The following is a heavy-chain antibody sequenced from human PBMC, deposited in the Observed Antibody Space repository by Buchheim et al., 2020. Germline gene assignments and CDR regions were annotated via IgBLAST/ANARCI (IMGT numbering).Heavy chain of an antibody. Sequence: EVQLLESGGGLVQPGGSLRLSCAASGFTFSSYAMSWVRQAPGKGLEWVSAISGSGGSTYYADSVKGRFTISSDNSKNTLYLQMNSLRAEDTAVYYCAKKEAGPYDSSHWYFDLWGRGTL. CDR1: GFTFSSYA. CDR2: ISGSGGST. J-gene: IGHJ2*01. V-gene: IGHV3-23*01. CDR3: AKKEAGPYDSSHWYFDL. D-gene: IGHD3-22*01.